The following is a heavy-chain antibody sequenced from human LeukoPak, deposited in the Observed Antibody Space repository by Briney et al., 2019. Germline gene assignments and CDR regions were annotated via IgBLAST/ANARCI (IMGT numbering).Heavy chain of an antibody. CDR1: GFTFTSYS. Sequence: GGSLRLSXAASGFTFTSYSMNRVCQTPGKGLEWVSSISSSSSYIYYADSLKGRFTISRDNAKNSLYLQMNSLRAEDTAVYYCAASRVTTIIKGFAFDIWGQGTMVTVSS. CDR2: ISSSSSYI. CDR3: AASRVTTIIKGFAFDI. J-gene: IGHJ3*02. V-gene: IGHV3-21*01. D-gene: IGHD4-11*01.